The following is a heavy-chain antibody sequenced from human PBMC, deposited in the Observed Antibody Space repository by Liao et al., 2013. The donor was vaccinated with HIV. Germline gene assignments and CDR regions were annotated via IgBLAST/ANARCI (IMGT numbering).Heavy chain of an antibody. J-gene: IGHJ6*03. V-gene: IGHV4-34*01. CDR2: INHSGST. CDR1: GGSFSGYY. D-gene: IGHD1-26*01. Sequence: QVQLQQWGAGLLKPSETLSLTCAVYGGSFSGYYWSWIRQPPGKGLEWIGEINHSGSTNYNPSLKSRVTISVDTSKNQFSLKLSSVTAADTAVYYCARAVGATRDYFYYYMDVWGKGTTVTVSS. CDR3: ARAVGATRDYFYYYMDV.